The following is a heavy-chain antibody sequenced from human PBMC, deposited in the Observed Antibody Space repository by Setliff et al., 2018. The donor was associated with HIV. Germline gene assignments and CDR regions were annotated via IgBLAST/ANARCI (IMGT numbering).Heavy chain of an antibody. CDR3: ARDRGPYYDILTGYYDY. Sequence: AGSLRLSCAASGFTFSSYSMNWVRQAPGKGLEWVSSISSSSSYIYYADSVKGRFTISRDNAKNSLYLQMNSLRAEDTAVYYCARDRGPYYDILTGYYDYWGQGTLVTVSS. V-gene: IGHV3-21*01. CDR2: ISSSSSYI. J-gene: IGHJ4*02. CDR1: GFTFSSYS. D-gene: IGHD3-9*01.